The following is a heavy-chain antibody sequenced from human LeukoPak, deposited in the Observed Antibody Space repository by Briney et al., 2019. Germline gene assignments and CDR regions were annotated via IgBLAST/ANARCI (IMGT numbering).Heavy chain of an antibody. CDR1: GGSFSGYY. CDR2: INHSGST. CDR3: AKKDYYYMDV. V-gene: IGHV4-34*01. J-gene: IGHJ6*03. Sequence: SETLSLTCAVYGGSFSGYYWSWIRQPPGKGLEWIGEINHSGSTNYNPSLKSRVTISVHTSKNQFSLKLNSVTAADTAVYYCAKKDYYYMDVWGKGTTVTVSS.